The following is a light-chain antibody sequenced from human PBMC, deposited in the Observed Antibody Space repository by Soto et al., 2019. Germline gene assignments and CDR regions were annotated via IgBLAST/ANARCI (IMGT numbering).Light chain of an antibody. Sequence: EIVLTQSPDTLSLSPGERAALSCRTSQRVSSSYLAWYQQKRGQAPRLLIYGASNRATGIPERFSGSGSGTDFTLTISSVDPEECAVYYCQQYGSPPYTFGQGTKVEIK. CDR3: QQYGSPPYT. J-gene: IGKJ2*01. CDR1: QRVSSSY. CDR2: GAS. V-gene: IGKV3-20*01.